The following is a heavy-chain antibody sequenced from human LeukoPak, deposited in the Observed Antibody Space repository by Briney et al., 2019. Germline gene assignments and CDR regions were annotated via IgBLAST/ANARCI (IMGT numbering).Heavy chain of an antibody. CDR1: GYTFTTYW. Sequence: GESLKISCKGVGYTFTTYWIAWVLQMPGKGLEWMGVIYPGDSDIRYSPSFKGQVTISADKSITTAYLQWNTLKASDTAMYYCARTEALDAFDIWGQGTIVTVSS. J-gene: IGHJ3*02. CDR3: ARTEALDAFDI. CDR2: IYPGDSDI. V-gene: IGHV5-51*01.